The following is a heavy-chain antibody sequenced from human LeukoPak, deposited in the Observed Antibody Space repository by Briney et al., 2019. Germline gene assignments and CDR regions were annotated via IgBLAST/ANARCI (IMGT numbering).Heavy chain of an antibody. V-gene: IGHV1-18*01. CDR3: ARDSKEPPYVLLWFGESRGGYSYYGMDV. D-gene: IGHD3-10*01. J-gene: IGHJ6*01. Sequence: ASVKVSRTASGYTFSSYGISWVRQAPGQGLEWMGWISAYNGNTNYAQKLQGRVTMTTDTSTSTAYMELRSLRSDDTAVYYCARDSKEPPYVLLWFGESRGGYSYYGMDVWGQRWSLTVSS. CDR2: ISAYNGNT. CDR1: GYTFSSYG.